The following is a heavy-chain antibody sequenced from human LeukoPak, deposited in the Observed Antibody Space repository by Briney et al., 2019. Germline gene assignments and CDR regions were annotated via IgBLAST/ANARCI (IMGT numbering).Heavy chain of an antibody. CDR3: ARKSVAVRDAFDI. D-gene: IGHD6-19*01. CDR2: ISYSGST. CDR1: GGSISSYY. Sequence: PSETLSLTCTVSGGSISSYYWSWIRQPPGKGLEWIGYISYSGSTNYNPSLKSRVTISVDTSKNQFSLKLSSVTAADTAVYYCARKSVAVRDAFDIWGQGTMVTVSS. J-gene: IGHJ3*02. V-gene: IGHV4-59*01.